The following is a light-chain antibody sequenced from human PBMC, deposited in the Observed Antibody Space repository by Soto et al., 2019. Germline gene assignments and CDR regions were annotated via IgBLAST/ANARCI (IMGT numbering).Light chain of an antibody. V-gene: IGKV3-20*01. Sequence: ETVLTQSPGTLSLSPGERATLSCRASQSVAKNYLAWYQHKPGQGPRLLISGASSRATGIPDRFSGSGSGTDFTLTISRLQPEDFAAYYCLQYASEPLTFGGGTKVEI. J-gene: IGKJ4*01. CDR1: QSVAKNY. CDR2: GAS. CDR3: LQYASEPLT.